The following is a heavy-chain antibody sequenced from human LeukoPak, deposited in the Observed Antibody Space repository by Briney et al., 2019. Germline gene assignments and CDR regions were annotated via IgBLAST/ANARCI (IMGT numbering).Heavy chain of an antibody. D-gene: IGHD1-1*01. J-gene: IGHJ6*03. V-gene: IGHV4-59*01. CDR3: ARVSWFPGTSYYYMDV. Sequence: PSETLSLTCTVSGGSISSYYWSWIRQPPGKGLEWIGYIQYSGSTNYNPSLKSRVTISVDMSKNQFSLKLSSVTAADTAVYYCARVSWFPGTSYYYMDVWGKGTTVTVSS. CDR1: GGSISSYY. CDR2: IQYSGST.